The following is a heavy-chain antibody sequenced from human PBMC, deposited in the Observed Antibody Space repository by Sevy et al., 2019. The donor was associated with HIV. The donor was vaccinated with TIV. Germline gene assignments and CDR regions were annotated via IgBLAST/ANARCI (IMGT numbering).Heavy chain of an antibody. D-gene: IGHD2-2*02. J-gene: IGHJ5*02. CDR3: ASGNIVVVPAAIAKWFDP. CDR1: GGSISSSSYY. Sequence: SETQSLTCTVSGGSISSSSYYWGWIRQPPGKGLEWIGSIYYSGSTYYNPSLKSRVTISVDTSKNQFSLKLSSVTAADTAVYYCASGNIVVVPAAIAKWFDPWGQGTLVTVSS. CDR2: IYYSGST. V-gene: IGHV4-39*01.